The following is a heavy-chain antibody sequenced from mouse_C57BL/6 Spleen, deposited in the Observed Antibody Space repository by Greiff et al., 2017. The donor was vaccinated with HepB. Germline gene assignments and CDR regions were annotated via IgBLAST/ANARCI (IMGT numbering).Heavy chain of an antibody. J-gene: IGHJ2*01. V-gene: IGHV1-81*01. D-gene: IGHD1-1*01. CDR1: GYTFTSYG. CDR2: IYPRSGNT. CDR3: ARELTTVVARDDY. Sequence: QVHVKQSGAELARPGASVKLSCKASGYTFTSYGISWVKQRTGQGLEWIGEIYPRSGNTYYNEKFKGKATLTADKSSNTAYMELRSLTSEDSAVYFCARELTTVVARDDYWGQGTTLTVSS.